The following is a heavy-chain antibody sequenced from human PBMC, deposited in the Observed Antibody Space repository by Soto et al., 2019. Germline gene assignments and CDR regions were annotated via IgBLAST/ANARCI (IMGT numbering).Heavy chain of an antibody. J-gene: IGHJ4*02. CDR3: GKGEVVVINDY. CDR2: ISGSGGST. D-gene: IGHD3-22*01. Sequence: EVQLLESGGGLVQPGGSLRLCCAASGFTFSSYAMSWVRQAPGKGLEWVSAISGSGGSTYYADSVKGRFTISRDNSKNTLYLQMSSLRAEDTAVDYCGKGEVVVINDYWGQGTLVTVSS. V-gene: IGHV3-23*01. CDR1: GFTFSSYA.